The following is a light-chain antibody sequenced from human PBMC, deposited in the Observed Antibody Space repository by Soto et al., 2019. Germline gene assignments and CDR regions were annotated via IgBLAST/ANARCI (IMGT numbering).Light chain of an antibody. CDR1: QTVGTN. CDR3: QQYNNWPIT. Sequence: EIVLPQSPDTLSMSPGERATLSCRASQTVGTNLAWYQQKPGQAPRLLIYGASPRASGIPARVSGTGSATEFTLTISSLQSEDFAVYYCQQYNNWPITFGQGTRLEIK. J-gene: IGKJ5*01. V-gene: IGKV3-15*01. CDR2: GAS.